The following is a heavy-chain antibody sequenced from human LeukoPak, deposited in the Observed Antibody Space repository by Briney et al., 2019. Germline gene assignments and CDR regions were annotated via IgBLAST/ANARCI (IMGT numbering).Heavy chain of an antibody. CDR3: ARLGTRTPMDV. CDR2: ISSSSSTI. Sequence: GGSLRLSCAASGFTFSSYSMNWVRQAPGKGLEWVSYISSSSSTIYYADSVKGRFTISRDNAKNSLYLQMNSLRAEDTDVYYCARLGTRTPMDVWGKGTTVTVSS. CDR1: GFTFSSYS. J-gene: IGHJ6*03. D-gene: IGHD7-27*01. V-gene: IGHV3-48*04.